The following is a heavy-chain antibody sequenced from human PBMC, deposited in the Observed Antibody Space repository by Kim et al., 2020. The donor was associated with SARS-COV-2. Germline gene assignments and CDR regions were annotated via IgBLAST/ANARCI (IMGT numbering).Heavy chain of an antibody. V-gene: IGHV3-30*07. CDR3: AGAYSSSWSDAYYYYGMDV. Sequence: GRFTISRDNSKNTLYLQMNSLRAEDTAVYYCAGAYSSSWSDAYYYYGMDVWGQGTTVTVSS. D-gene: IGHD6-13*01. J-gene: IGHJ6*02.